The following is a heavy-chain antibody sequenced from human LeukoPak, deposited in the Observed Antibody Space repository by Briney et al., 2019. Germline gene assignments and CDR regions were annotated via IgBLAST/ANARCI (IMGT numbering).Heavy chain of an antibody. J-gene: IGHJ4*02. D-gene: IGHD6-19*01. CDR3: ATGHSSGWFDY. Sequence: SETLSLTCTVSRGSVSSAYWSWIRQPPGKSLEWIGYMYNSEITNYNPSLKSRVTMSLDMSKNQFSLDLTSVSEADTAVYYCATGHSSGWFDYWGQGSLVIVSS. V-gene: IGHV4-59*02. CDR2: MYNSEIT. CDR1: RGSVSSAY.